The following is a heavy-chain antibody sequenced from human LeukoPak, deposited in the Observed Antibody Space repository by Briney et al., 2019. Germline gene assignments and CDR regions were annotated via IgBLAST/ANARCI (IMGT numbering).Heavy chain of an antibody. CDR1: GFTFSSYG. Sequence: GGSLRLSCAASGFTFSSYGMHWVRQAPGKGLEWVAFIRYDGSNKYYADSVKGRFTISRGNSKNTLYLQMNSLRAEDTAVYYCAKELLSSSSAFDYWGQGTLVTVSS. J-gene: IGHJ4*02. CDR2: IRYDGSNK. CDR3: AKELLSSSSAFDY. V-gene: IGHV3-30*02. D-gene: IGHD6-6*01.